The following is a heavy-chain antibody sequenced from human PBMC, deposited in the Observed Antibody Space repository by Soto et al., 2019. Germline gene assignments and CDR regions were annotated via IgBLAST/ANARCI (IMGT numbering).Heavy chain of an antibody. CDR3: ARDLGWYYYYGMDV. CDR1: GFTFSSYG. CDR2: IWYDGSNK. Sequence: PGGSLRHSCAASGFTFSSYGMHCVRQAPGKGLEWVAVIWYDGSNKYYADSVKGRFTISRDNSKNTLYLQMNSLRAEDTAVYYCARDLGWYYYYGMDVWGQGTTVTVSS. D-gene: IGHD2-15*01. J-gene: IGHJ6*02. V-gene: IGHV3-33*01.